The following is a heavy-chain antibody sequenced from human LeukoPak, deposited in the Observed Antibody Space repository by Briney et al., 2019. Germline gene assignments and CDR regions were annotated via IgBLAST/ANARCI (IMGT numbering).Heavy chain of an antibody. CDR3: ARGTNYDFWSGYSPYYYGMDV. D-gene: IGHD3-3*01. Sequence: SETLSLTCAVYGGSFSGHYWSWIRQPPGKGLEWIGEINHSGSTNYNPSLKSRVTISVDTSKNQFSLKLSSVTAADTAVYYCARGTNYDFWSGYSPYYYGMDVWGQGTTVTVSS. CDR1: GGSFSGHY. CDR2: INHSGST. V-gene: IGHV4-34*01. J-gene: IGHJ6*02.